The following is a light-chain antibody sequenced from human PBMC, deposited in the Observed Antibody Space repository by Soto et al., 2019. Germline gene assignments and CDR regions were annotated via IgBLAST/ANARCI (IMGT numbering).Light chain of an antibody. CDR2: DVS. V-gene: IGLV2-14*01. CDR1: SSDVGYYKY. J-gene: IGLJ1*01. CDR3: SSYSSSSTHV. Sequence: QSVLTQPASVSGSPGQSITISCTGTSSDVGYYKYVSWYQQHPGKVPKLMMYDVSNRPSGISNRFSGSKSGNTASLTISGLQAEDEADYYCSSYSSSSTHVLGTGTKLTVL.